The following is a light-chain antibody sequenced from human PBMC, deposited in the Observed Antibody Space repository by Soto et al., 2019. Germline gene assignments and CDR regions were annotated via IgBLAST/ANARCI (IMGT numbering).Light chain of an antibody. J-gene: IGKJ2*01. CDR1: QSLSRN. CDR3: QQYNTWHPYMHT. Sequence: EIVMTQSPATLSVSPGERATLSCRASQSLSRNLAWYQQKPGQAPRLLIYSASTRATGIPARFSGSGSGTEFTLTISSLQTEDFAAYYCQQYNTWHPYMHTFGPFTQLEI. V-gene: IGKV3-15*01. CDR2: SAS.